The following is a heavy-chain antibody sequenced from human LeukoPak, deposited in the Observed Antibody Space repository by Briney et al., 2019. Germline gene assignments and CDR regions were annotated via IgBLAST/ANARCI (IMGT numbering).Heavy chain of an antibody. V-gene: IGHV1-3*01. Sequence: ASVKVSCKASGFTFTNYAMQWVRQAPGQRPEWMGWINAGNGNTEYSQKFQDRVTITRDISANTAYMELSSLTSEDTAVYYCARGSYYYGSGSFMGSDYWGQGTLVTVSS. CDR1: GFTFTNYA. CDR2: INAGNGNT. CDR3: ARGSYYYGSGSFMGSDY. D-gene: IGHD3-10*01. J-gene: IGHJ4*02.